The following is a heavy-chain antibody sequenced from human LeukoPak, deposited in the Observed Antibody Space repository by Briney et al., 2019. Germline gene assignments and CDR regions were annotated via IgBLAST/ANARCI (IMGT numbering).Heavy chain of an antibody. CDR2: ISSSSSYI. CDR1: GSTFSSYS. CDR3: ARDGGEMEFDY. V-gene: IGHV3-21*01. J-gene: IGHJ4*02. Sequence: GGSLRLSCAASGSTFSSYSMNWVRQAPGKGLEWVSSISSSSSYIYYADSVKGRFTISRDNARNSLYLQMNSLRAEDTAVYYCARDGGEMEFDYWGQGTLVTVSS. D-gene: IGHD3-16*01.